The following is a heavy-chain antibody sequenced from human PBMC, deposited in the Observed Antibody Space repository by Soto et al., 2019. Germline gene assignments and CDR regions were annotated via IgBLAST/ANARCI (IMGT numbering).Heavy chain of an antibody. J-gene: IGHJ6*02. Sequence: QVQLQESGPGLLKASETLSLTCSVSGGSVRSGNHFWNWIRQPPGRGLEWLGYMYYTGVTNYNPSLKSRFSMSVDTSKNHFSLKLTSLTAADTAVYYCARGGEPLGYYGLDVWGQGTTVTVSS. V-gene: IGHV4-61*01. D-gene: IGHD3-10*01. CDR2: MYYTGVT. CDR1: GGSVRSGNHF. CDR3: ARGGEPLGYYGLDV.